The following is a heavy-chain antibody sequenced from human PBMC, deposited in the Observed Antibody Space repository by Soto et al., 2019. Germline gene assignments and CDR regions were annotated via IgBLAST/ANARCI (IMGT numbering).Heavy chain of an antibody. CDR3: ALRSMAVVPEY. J-gene: IGHJ4*02. CDR2: LYYGRSA. CDR1: GDSISSYY. Sequence: QVQLQESGPGLVKPSETLSLTCAVSGDSISSYYCMWIRQPPGKGLESIGYLYYGRSANYNPSLMSLFTLSVDTTTNQCSLTLSSMSAADTAVYYCALRSMAVVPEYWGQGTLVTVCS. V-gene: IGHV4-59*01. D-gene: IGHD3-22*01.